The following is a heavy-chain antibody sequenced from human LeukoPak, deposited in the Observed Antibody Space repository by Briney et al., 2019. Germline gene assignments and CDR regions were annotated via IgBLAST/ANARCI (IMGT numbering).Heavy chain of an antibody. D-gene: IGHD6-13*01. CDR1: GFTFDDYA. J-gene: IGHJ4*02. Sequence: GGSLRLSCAASGFTFDDYAMHWVRQAPGKGLEWVSGISWNSGGIGYADSVKGRFTISRDNAKNSLYLQMNSLRAEDMALYYCAKDSSSWLEYYFDYWGQGTLVTVS. V-gene: IGHV3-9*03. CDR3: AKDSSSWLEYYFDY. CDR2: ISWNSGGI.